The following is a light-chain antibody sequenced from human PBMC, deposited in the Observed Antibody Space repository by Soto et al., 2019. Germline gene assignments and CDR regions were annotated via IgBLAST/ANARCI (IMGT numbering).Light chain of an antibody. J-gene: IGKJ1*01. V-gene: IGKV3-15*01. Sequence: EIVMTQSPATLSVSPGERATLSCRASQGISSNLAWYQQRPGQAPRLLIYGASTRATGISARFSGSGSGTEFTLTISSLQSEDFAVYYCQQYNSWPPITFGQGTKVDIK. CDR2: GAS. CDR3: QQYNSWPPIT. CDR1: QGISSN.